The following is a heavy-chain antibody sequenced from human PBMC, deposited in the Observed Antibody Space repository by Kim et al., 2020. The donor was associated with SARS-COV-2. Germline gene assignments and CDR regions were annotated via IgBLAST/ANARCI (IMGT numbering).Heavy chain of an antibody. V-gene: IGHV4-34*01. CDR1: GGSFSGYY. D-gene: IGHD6-6*01. CDR3: ARFRASYSSSLTFDY. J-gene: IGHJ4*02. Sequence: SETLSLTCAVYGGSFSGYYWSWIRQPPGKGLEWIGEINHSGSTNYNPSLKSRVTISVDTSKNQFSLKLSSVTAADTAVYYCARFRASYSSSLTFDYWGQGTLVTVSS. CDR2: INHSGST.